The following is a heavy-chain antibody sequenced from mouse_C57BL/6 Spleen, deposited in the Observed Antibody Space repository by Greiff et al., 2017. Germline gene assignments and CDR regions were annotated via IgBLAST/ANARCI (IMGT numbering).Heavy chain of an antibody. J-gene: IGHJ1*03. CDR1: GFTFSDYG. CDR3: ARPGGSSLYWYFDV. CDR2: ISSGRSTI. Sequence: EVQLVESGGGLVKPGGSLKLSCAASGFTFSDYGMHWVRQAPEKGLEWVAYISSGRSTIYYADTVKGRFTISRDNAKNTLFLQMTSLRSEDTAMYYCARPGGSSLYWYFDVWGTGTTVTVSS. D-gene: IGHD1-1*01. V-gene: IGHV5-17*01.